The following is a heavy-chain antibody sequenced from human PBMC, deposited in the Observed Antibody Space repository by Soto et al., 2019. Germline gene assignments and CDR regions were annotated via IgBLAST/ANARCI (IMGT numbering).Heavy chain of an antibody. CDR3: ARVTDYFDTIGYSREYFQH. J-gene: IGHJ1*01. Sequence: ASVKVSCKASGYTFTTYGIAWVRQAPGQGFEWMGWINAGNGNTKYSQKFQGRVTITRDISASTVYMEMSSPRSEDTAVYFCARVTDYFDTIGYSREYFQHWGQG. V-gene: IGHV1-3*01. CDR2: INAGNGNT. CDR1: GYTFTTYG. D-gene: IGHD3-22*01.